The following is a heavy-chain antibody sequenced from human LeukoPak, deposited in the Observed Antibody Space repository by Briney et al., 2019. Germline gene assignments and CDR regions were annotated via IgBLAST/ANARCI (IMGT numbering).Heavy chain of an antibody. V-gene: IGHV4-4*02. D-gene: IGHD2-2*03. CDR3: ARVRLDGYVKEFYFDS. CDR1: GVSISSSNW. J-gene: IGHJ4*02. Sequence: SGTLSLTCAVSGVSISSSNWWSWVRQSPGNGLEWMGEIFHSGSTNYNPSLKSRVLISVDTAENQFSLTLTSVTAADTARYFCARVRLDGYVKEFYFDSWGQGTRVTVYS. CDR2: IFHSGST.